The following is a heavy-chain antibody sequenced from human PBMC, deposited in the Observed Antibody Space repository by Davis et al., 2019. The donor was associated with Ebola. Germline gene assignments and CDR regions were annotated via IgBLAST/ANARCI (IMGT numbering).Heavy chain of an antibody. Sequence: GSLRLSCTVSGGSISSYYWSWIRQPPGKGLEWIGYIYYSESTNYNPSLKSRVTISVDTSKNQFSLKLSSVTAADTAVYYCARNYYDSSGYYANWFDPWGQGTLVTVSS. CDR2: IYYSEST. D-gene: IGHD3-22*01. CDR3: ARNYYDSSGYYANWFDP. J-gene: IGHJ5*02. CDR1: GGSISSYY. V-gene: IGHV4-59*12.